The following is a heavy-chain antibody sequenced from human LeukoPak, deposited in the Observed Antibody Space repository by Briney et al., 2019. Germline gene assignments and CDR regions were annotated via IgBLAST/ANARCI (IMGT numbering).Heavy chain of an antibody. Sequence: GGSLRLSCAASGFTFSDYYMSWIRQAPGKGLEWVSYISSSGSTIYYADSVKGRFTISRDNAKNSLYLQMNSLRAEDTALYYCARERSYYGSGSYYFDYWGQGTLVTVSS. CDR1: GFTFSDYY. D-gene: IGHD3-10*01. CDR2: ISSSGSTI. V-gene: IGHV3-11*01. CDR3: ARERSYYGSGSYYFDY. J-gene: IGHJ4*02.